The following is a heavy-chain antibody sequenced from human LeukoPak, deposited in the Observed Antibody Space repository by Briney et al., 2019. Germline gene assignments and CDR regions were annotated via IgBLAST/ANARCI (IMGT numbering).Heavy chain of an antibody. V-gene: IGHV5-51*01. D-gene: IGHD1-26*01. J-gene: IGHJ3*02. Sequence: GESLKISCKGSGSRFTSYWIGWVRQMPGKGLEWMGIIYPGDSDTRYSPSFQGQVTISADKSISTAYLQWSSLKASDTAMYYCARQPLHLVGATGAFDIWGQGTMVTVSS. CDR1: GSRFTSYW. CDR2: IYPGDSDT. CDR3: ARQPLHLVGATGAFDI.